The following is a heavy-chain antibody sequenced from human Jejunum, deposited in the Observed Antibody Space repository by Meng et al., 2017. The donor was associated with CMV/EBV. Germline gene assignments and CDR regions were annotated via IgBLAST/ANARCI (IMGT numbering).Heavy chain of an antibody. CDR2: INQDGSQK. CDR1: GFTFSSHW. J-gene: IGHJ6*02. Sequence: AASGFTFSSHWMTWDRQAPGKGLEWVAKINQDGSQKNCVDSVKGRFAISRDNAKNSLFLQMNSLRAEDTAVYYCARVAAAGRGMDVWGQGTTVTVSS. CDR3: ARVAAAGRGMDV. V-gene: IGHV3-7*04. D-gene: IGHD6-13*01.